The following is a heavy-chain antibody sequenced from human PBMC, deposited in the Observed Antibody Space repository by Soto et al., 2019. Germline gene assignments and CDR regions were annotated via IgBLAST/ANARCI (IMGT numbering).Heavy chain of an antibody. J-gene: IGHJ5*02. Sequence: QVQLVQSGGEVKKPGASMKVSCKASGYTFATNGVSWVRQAPGRGLEWVGWVSAINGATSSAQNFQDRLIMTTDTSTSTAYMELRSLRSDDTAIYYCTRGKSIAVPEGPWGQGTLVTVSS. CDR1: GYTFATNG. CDR2: VSAINGAT. D-gene: IGHD6-19*01. CDR3: TRGKSIAVPEGP. V-gene: IGHV1-18*01.